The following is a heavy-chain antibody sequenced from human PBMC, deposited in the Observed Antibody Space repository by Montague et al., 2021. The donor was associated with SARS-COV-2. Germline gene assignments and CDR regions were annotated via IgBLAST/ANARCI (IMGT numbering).Heavy chain of an antibody. CDR3: AREGDERTGYDLSYDC. Sequence: SETLSLTCTVSGGSISNYYWSWIRQPAGKGLEWIGRIYTSRGADYNPSLRSRVTMSVDTPKNQFSLKLTSVTAADTAVYYCAREGDERTGYDLSYDCWGQGTLVTVSS. CDR1: GGSISNYY. CDR2: IYTSRGA. V-gene: IGHV4-4*07. D-gene: IGHD1-14*01. J-gene: IGHJ4*02.